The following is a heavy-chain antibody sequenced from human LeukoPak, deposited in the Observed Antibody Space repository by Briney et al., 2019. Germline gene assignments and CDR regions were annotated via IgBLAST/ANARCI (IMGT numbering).Heavy chain of an antibody. CDR2: FHRSGNT. Sequence: SETMSLTCAVYDRSFSGYYWTWLRQPPGKGLEWIGAFHRSGNTNYNPSLKSRVTISVDKSKNQFSLKLTSVTAADTAVYYCARGGGLHSSGYYLGLTRRFDYWGQGTLVTVSS. V-gene: IGHV4-34*01. CDR1: DRSFSGYY. D-gene: IGHD3-22*01. CDR3: ARGGGLHSSGYYLGLTRRFDY. J-gene: IGHJ4*02.